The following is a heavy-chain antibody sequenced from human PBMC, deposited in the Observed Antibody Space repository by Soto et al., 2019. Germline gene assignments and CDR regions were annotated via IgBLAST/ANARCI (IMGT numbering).Heavy chain of an antibody. J-gene: IGHJ6*02. D-gene: IGHD3-3*01. CDR1: GYSFTSYW. V-gene: IGHV5-51*01. Sequence: PGESLKISCKGSGYSFTSYWIGWVRQMPGKGLEWMGIIYPGDSDTRYSPSFQGQVTISADKSISTAYLQWSSPKASDTAMYYCARQGSITIFGVVTDYYYYGMDVWGQGTTVTVSS. CDR3: ARQGSITIFGVVTDYYYYGMDV. CDR2: IYPGDSDT.